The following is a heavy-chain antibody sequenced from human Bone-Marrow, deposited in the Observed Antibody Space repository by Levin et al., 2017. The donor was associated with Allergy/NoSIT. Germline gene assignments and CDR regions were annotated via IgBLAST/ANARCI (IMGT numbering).Heavy chain of an antibody. V-gene: IGHV4-59*01. D-gene: IGHD3-16*01. CDR2: IYYSGST. Sequence: SETLSLTCTVSGGSMSSDYWSWIRQSPGKGLEWIGYIYYSGSTLHNPSLKSRITLSVDTSKNQFSLKLRSVTAADTAVYYCARAVARGGRLGHYYYVMDVWGQGTTVTVS. J-gene: IGHJ6*02. CDR1: GGSMSSDY. CDR3: ARAVARGGRLGHYYYVMDV.